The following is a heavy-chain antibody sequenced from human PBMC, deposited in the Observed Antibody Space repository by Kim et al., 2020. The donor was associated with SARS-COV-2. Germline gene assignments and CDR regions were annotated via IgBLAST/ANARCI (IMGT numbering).Heavy chain of an antibody. V-gene: IGHV4-39*01. CDR2: IYYRGNT. CDR1: GGSISSSDYY. CDR3: ARHLRNWYFDL. Sequence: SETLSLTCSVSGGSISSSDYYWGWIRQPPGKGLEWIATIYYRGNTYYNPSLKGRVTISVDTSKKQFSLRLSSVTAADAAVYYCARHLRNWYFDLWGRGTLVTVSS. J-gene: IGHJ2*01.